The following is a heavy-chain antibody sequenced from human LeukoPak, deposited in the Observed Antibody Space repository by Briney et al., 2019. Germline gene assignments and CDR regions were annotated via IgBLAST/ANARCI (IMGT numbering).Heavy chain of an antibody. J-gene: IGHJ6*03. Sequence: ASVKVSCKASGYTFTSYDINWVLQATGQGLEWMGWISGYNGYTIYTQKVQGRVTMTIDTSTATAYMDLRSLTFDDTAVYYCARGGHCSGGRCPFLDMDVWGKGTTVTVSS. V-gene: IGHV1-18*01. CDR1: GYTFTSYD. D-gene: IGHD2-15*01. CDR2: ISGYNGYT. CDR3: ARGGHCSGGRCPFLDMDV.